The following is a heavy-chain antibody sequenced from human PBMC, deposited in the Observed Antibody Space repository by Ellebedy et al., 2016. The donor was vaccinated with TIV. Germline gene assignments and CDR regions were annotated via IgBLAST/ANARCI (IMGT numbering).Heavy chain of an antibody. CDR1: GFTFSSYS. CDR3: ARLSGSSSGDAFDI. CDR2: ISSSSSYI. J-gene: IGHJ3*02. D-gene: IGHD6-6*01. Sequence: GESLKISXAASGFTFSSYSMNWVRQAPGKGLEWVSSISSSSSYIYYADSVKGRFTISRDNAKNSLYLQMNSLRAEDTAVYYCARLSGSSSGDAFDIWGQGTMVTVSS. V-gene: IGHV3-21*01.